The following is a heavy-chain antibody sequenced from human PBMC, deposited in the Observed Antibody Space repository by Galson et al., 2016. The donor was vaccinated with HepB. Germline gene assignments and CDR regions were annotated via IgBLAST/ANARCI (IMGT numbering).Heavy chain of an antibody. J-gene: IGHJ6*04. D-gene: IGHD6-19*01. Sequence: SLRLSCAASGFSFSNYDMYWVRQAPGNGLEWVSSIYTAGDTDYEDSVEGRFTVPRENAKDSLYLHMNSLRAGDTAVYYCVRGSYSSDWYRTSAYDFGMDVWGKGTPVTVSS. CDR3: VRGSYSSDWYRTSAYDFGMDV. CDR2: IYTAGDT. V-gene: IGHV3-13*01. CDR1: GFSFSNYD.